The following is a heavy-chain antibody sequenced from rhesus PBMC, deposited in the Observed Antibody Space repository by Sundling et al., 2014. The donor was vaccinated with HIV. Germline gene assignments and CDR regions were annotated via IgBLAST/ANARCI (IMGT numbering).Heavy chain of an antibody. CDR1: GFTFSMYG. V-gene: IGHV3-103*01. J-gene: IGHJ4*01. Sequence: EVQLVESGGGLVQPGGSLRLSCAASGFTFSMYGMHWVRQAPGKGLDWISSISSGGDWTYYADSVKGRFTISRDNSKNTLSLQMNSLRDEDTAVYYCTKDPDTLMAYWGQGVLVTVSS. CDR2: ISSGGDWT. D-gene: IGHD4-23*01. CDR3: TKDPDTLMAY.